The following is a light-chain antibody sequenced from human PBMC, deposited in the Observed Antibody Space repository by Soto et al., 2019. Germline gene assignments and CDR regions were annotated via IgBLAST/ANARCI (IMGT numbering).Light chain of an antibody. J-gene: IGKJ1*01. V-gene: IGKV1-5*01. CDR2: EAS. Sequence: DIQMTPSPSTLSPSTGAIVPITCLASQTSTTWLAWYQQRPGKAPKLLIYEASTLESGVPSRFSGSGFGTEFSLTISSLQPDDSATYYCQQYSTYSGTFGQGTKVDI. CDR3: QQYSTYSGT. CDR1: QTSTTW.